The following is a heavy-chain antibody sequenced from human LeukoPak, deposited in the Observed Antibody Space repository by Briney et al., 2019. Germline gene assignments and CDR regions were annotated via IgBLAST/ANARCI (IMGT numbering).Heavy chain of an antibody. J-gene: IGHJ4*02. CDR2: FDPEDGET. CDR3: AIILQRVAVADNFDY. Sequence: VKVSCKVSGYTLTELSMHWVRQAPRKGLEWMGGFDPEDGETIYAQKFQGRVTMTEDTSTDTAYMELSSLRSEDTAVYYCAIILQRVAVADNFDYWGQGTLVTVSS. V-gene: IGHV1-24*01. D-gene: IGHD6-19*01. CDR1: GYTLTELS.